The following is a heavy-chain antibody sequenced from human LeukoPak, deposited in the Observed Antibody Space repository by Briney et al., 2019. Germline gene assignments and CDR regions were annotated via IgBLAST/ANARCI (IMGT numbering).Heavy chain of an antibody. CDR3: AREVRAAAAGSDY. D-gene: IGHD6-13*01. Sequence: ASVKVSCKASGYTFNDYYMYWVRQAPGQGLEWMGWISPKSGGTNYAQKFLGRVTITRDTSISTAYMELSSLRSDDTAVYYCAREVRAAAAGSDYWGQGTLLTVSS. J-gene: IGHJ4*02. CDR1: GYTFNDYY. CDR2: ISPKSGGT. V-gene: IGHV1-2*02.